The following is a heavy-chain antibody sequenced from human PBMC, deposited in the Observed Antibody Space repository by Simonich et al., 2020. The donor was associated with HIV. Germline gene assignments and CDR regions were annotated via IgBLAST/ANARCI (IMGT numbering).Heavy chain of an antibody. CDR1: GFTFSSYS. V-gene: IGHV3-48*01. CDR3: ARPARSGTFFEY. D-gene: IGHD3-10*01. J-gene: IGHJ4*02. CDR2: ISSSSSTI. Sequence: EVQLVESGGGLVQPGGSLRLSCAASGFTFSSYSMNWVRQAPGKGLEWISYISSSSSTIYYADSLKGRFTISRDNAKTSLYLQMNSLRVEDTAVYYCARPARSGTFFEYWGQGTLVTVSS.